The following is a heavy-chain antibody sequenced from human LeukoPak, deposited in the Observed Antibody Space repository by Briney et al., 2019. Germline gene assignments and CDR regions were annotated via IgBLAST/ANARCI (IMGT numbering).Heavy chain of an antibody. V-gene: IGHV4-31*03. CDR2: ISYSGST. J-gene: IGHJ5*02. Sequence: SQTLSLTCTVSGGSISSGGYYWIWIRQHPGKGLEWIGYISYSGSTYYNPSLKSRVTISVDTSKNQFSLKLSSVTAADTAVYYCARCLMVRNPNWFDPWGQGTLVTVSS. D-gene: IGHD3-10*01. CDR3: ARCLMVRNPNWFDP. CDR1: GGSISSGGYY.